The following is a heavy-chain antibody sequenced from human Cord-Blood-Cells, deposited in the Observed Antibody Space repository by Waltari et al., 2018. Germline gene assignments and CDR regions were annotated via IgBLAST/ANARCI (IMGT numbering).Heavy chain of an antibody. J-gene: IGHJ6*03. D-gene: IGHD3-22*01. CDR3: ARVLSGYYYSYYYYYMDV. CDR2: NNHSGST. Sequence: QVQLQQWGAGLLKPSEPLSLTCAVYGGSFRGYYWSWLRQPPGKGLEWIRENNHSGSTNYNPSLKSRVTISVDTSKNQFSLKLSSVTAADTAVYYCARVLSGYYYSYYYYYMDVWGKGTTVTVSS. CDR1: GGSFRGYY. V-gene: IGHV4-34*01.